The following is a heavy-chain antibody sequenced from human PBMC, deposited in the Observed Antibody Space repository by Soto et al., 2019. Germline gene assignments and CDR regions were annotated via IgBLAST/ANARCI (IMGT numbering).Heavy chain of an antibody. CDR1: GFTFSDHY. CDR2: ISSGGSAI. Sequence: QVQLVESGGGLVKPGGYLRLSCAASGFTFSDHYMSWIRQAPRKGLEWVSYISSGGSAIYYADSVKGRFTISRDNAKNSLYRQMNGLRAEDTAVYYCARVKECSSTSCYARDAFDVWGQGTMVTVSS. V-gene: IGHV3-11*01. CDR3: ARVKECSSTSCYARDAFDV. D-gene: IGHD2-2*01. J-gene: IGHJ3*01.